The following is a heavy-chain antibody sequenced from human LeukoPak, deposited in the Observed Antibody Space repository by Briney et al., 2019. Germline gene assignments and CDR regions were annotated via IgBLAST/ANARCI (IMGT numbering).Heavy chain of an antibody. CDR2: INHSGST. Sequence: SETLSLTCAVYGGSFSGYYWSWIRHPPGKGLEWIGEINHSGSTNYNPSLKSRVTISVDTSKNQFSLKLSSVTAADTAVYYCARGSSSWYFNWFDPWGQGTLVTVSS. CDR3: ARGSSSWYFNWFDP. V-gene: IGHV4-34*01. CDR1: GGSFSGYY. D-gene: IGHD6-13*01. J-gene: IGHJ5*02.